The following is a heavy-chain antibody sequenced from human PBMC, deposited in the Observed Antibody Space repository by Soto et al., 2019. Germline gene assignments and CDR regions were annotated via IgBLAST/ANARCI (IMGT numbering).Heavy chain of an antibody. Sequence: ASVKVSCKVSGYTLTELSMHWVRQAPGKGLEWMGGFDPEDGETIYAQKFQGRVTMTEDTSTDTAYMELSSLRSEDTAVYYCARDPVWQWLSTTYYYYGMDVWGQGTTVTV. J-gene: IGHJ6*02. CDR1: GYTLTELS. D-gene: IGHD6-19*01. CDR2: FDPEDGET. V-gene: IGHV1-24*01. CDR3: ARDPVWQWLSTTYYYYGMDV.